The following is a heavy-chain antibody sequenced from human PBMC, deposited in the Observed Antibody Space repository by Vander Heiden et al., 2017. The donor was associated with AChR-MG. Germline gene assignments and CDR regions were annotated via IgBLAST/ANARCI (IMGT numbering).Heavy chain of an antibody. CDR2: ISWDGNKN. D-gene: IGHD3-16*01. Sequence: QVQLVESGGGVVQPGRSLRLSCVASEIPFSSYDVHWVRQAPGKGRQWLAAISWDGNKNYYADSVKGRFTISRENSKNTLYLQLNTLTTEDTALYYCAKFYGSDMDVWGKGTTVIVS. J-gene: IGHJ6*03. CDR1: EIPFSSYD. V-gene: IGHV3-30*18. CDR3: AKFYGSDMDV.